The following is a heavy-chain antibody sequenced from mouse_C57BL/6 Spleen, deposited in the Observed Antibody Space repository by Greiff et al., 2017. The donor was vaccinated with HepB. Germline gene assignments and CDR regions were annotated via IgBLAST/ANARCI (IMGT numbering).Heavy chain of an antibody. Sequence: QVQLKESGAELVKPGASVKISCKASGYAFSSYWMNWVKQRPGKGLEWIGQIYPGDGDTNYNGKFKGKATLTADKSSSTAYMQLSSLTSEDSAVYFCARVRGYDGDYAMDYWGQGTSVTVSS. CDR3: ARVRGYDGDYAMDY. V-gene: IGHV1-80*01. D-gene: IGHD2-2*01. CDR1: GYAFSSYW. CDR2: IYPGDGDT. J-gene: IGHJ4*01.